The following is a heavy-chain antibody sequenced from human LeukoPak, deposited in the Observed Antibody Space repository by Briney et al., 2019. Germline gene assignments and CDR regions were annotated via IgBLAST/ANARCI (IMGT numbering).Heavy chain of an antibody. D-gene: IGHD4-11*01. CDR2: ISPRSGGT. V-gene: IGHV1-46*01. CDR1: GYTFTSHF. CDR3: ARAVTTSADS. Sequence: ASVQISCKASGYTFTSHFVHWVRQAPGQGLEWMGVISPRSGGTDLSQKFQGRVTLTRDTSTTTVYMKMSSLTYEGTAVYFCARAVTTSADSWGQGTLVTVSS. J-gene: IGHJ5*01.